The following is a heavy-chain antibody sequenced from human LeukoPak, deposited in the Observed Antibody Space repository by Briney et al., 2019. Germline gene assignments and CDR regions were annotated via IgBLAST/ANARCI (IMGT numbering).Heavy chain of an antibody. J-gene: IGHJ4*02. Sequence: PSETLSLTCTVSGGSISSYYWGWIRQPPGKGLEWIGSIYHSGSTYYNPSLKSRVTISVDTSTNQFSLKLSSVTAADTAVYYCARGPPRYSSGWGQGTLVTVSS. V-gene: IGHV4-38-2*02. D-gene: IGHD6-19*01. CDR3: ARGPPRYSSG. CDR2: IYHSGST. CDR1: GGSISSYY.